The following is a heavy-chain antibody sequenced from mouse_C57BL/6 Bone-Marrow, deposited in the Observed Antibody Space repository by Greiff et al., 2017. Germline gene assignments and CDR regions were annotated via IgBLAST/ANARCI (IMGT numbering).Heavy chain of an antibody. D-gene: IGHD2-1*01. J-gene: IGHJ4*01. CDR3: AREGNYYSYYAMDY. V-gene: IGHV1-81*01. CDR2: IYPRSGNT. CDR1: GYTFTSYG. Sequence: QVQLQQPGAELARPGASVKLSCKASGYTFTSYGISWVKQRTGQGLEWIGEIYPRSGNTYYNEKFKGKATLTADKSSSTAYMELRSLTSEDSAVYFCAREGNYYSYYAMDYWGQGTSVTVSS.